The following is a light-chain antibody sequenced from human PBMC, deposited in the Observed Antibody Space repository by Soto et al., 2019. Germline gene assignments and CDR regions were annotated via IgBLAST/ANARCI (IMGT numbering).Light chain of an antibody. Sequence: EIVLTQSPGTLSLSPGERASLSCRASQSIRSNFLAWYQQKPGQAPSLLIYGASNRATGIPDRFSGSGSGTDFTLTISRLGPEDFAVYYCQQYVSSPWTFGQGTNV. V-gene: IGKV3-20*01. J-gene: IGKJ1*01. CDR2: GAS. CDR1: QSIRSNF. CDR3: QQYVSSPWT.